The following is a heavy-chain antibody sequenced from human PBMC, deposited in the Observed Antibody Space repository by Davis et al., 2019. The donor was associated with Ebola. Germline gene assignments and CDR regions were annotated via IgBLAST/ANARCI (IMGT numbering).Heavy chain of an antibody. CDR2: IGGTGATT. V-gene: IGHV3-23*01. D-gene: IGHD2-2*01. CDR3: ATPAPYTSWQL. J-gene: IGHJ4*02. Sequence: GESLKISCAASGFFFDNFALSWVRQPPGKALEWVSAIGGTGATTYYADSVEGRFTISRDNSNNILYLHMNSLRADDTAVDYCATPAPYTSWQLGGQGTLVTVSS. CDR1: GFFFDNFA.